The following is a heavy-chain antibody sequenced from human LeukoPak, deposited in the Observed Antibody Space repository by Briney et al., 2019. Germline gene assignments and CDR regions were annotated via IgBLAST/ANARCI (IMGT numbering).Heavy chain of an antibody. Sequence: GSLRLSCAASGFTFSSYEMNWVRQAPGKGLEWVSYISSSGSTIYYADSVKGRFTISRDNAKNSLYLQMNSLRAEDTAVYYCARDRGSNDPIDYWGQGTLVTVSS. J-gene: IGHJ4*02. V-gene: IGHV3-48*03. CDR3: ARDRGSNDPIDY. D-gene: IGHD2-15*01. CDR2: ISSSGSTI. CDR1: GFTFSSYE.